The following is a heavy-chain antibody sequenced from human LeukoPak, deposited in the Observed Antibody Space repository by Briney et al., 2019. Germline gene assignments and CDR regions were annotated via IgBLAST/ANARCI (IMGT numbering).Heavy chain of an antibody. CDR1: GGSISSSSYY. CDR2: IYYSGST. D-gene: IGHD6-19*01. J-gene: IGHJ4*02. CDR3: ARSSGWYAFGY. Sequence: SXTLSLTCTVSGGSISSSSYYWGWIRQPPGKGLEWIGSIYYSGSTYYNPSLKSRVTISVDTSKNQFSLKLSSVTAADTAVYYCARSSGWYAFGYWGQGTLVTVSS. V-gene: IGHV4-39*01.